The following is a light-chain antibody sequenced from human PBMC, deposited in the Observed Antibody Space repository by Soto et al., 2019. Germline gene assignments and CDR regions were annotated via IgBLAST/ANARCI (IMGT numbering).Light chain of an antibody. CDR1: QDISNY. J-gene: IGKJ4*01. CDR3: QKYNSAPHT. V-gene: IGKV1-27*01. CDR2: ASS. Sequence: DIQMTQSPSSLSASVGARVTITCRTSQDISNYLAWYQQKPGKVPKLLIYASSTLQSGVPSRFSGGGSGTDFSLTISSLQPEDVATYYCQKYNSAPHTVGGGTKVEIQ.